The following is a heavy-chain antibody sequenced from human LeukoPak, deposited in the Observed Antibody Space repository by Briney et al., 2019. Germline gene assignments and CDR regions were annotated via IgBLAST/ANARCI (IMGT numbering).Heavy chain of an antibody. CDR3: GRDRGVGVNY. J-gene: IGHJ4*02. CDR2: IYYSGST. D-gene: IGHD3-10*01. V-gene: IGHV4-59*01. CDR1: GGSISSYY. Sequence: SETLSLTCTVSGGSISSYYWSWIRQPPGKGLEWIGYIYYSGSTNYNPSLKSRVTISVDTSKNQFSLKLSSVTAADTAVYYCGRDRGVGVNYWGQGTRVTVSS.